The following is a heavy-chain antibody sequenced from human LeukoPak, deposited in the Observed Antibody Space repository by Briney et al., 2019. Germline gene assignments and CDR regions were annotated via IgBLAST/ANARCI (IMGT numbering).Heavy chain of an antibody. J-gene: IGHJ4*02. CDR1: GASISNYY. Sequence: PSETLSLTCTVSGASISNYYWTWIRQAAGKGLEYIGRIYSRGNTNYNPSLKSRVTMSADTSKNQFSLKLNSLTAADTAVYYCARATAVGSGSLYYFDYWGQGTLVTVSS. CDR3: ARATAVGSGSLYYFDY. CDR2: IYSRGNT. D-gene: IGHD3-10*01. V-gene: IGHV4-4*07.